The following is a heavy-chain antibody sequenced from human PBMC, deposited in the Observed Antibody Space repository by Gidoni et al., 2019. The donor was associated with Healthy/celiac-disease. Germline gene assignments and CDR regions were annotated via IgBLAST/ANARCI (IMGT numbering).Heavy chain of an antibody. J-gene: IGHJ4*02. V-gene: IGHV3-9*01. CDR2: IRWNSGSV. Sequence: EVQLVESGGGLVQHGRSLRLSCAASGFTFDDYAMHWVRQAPGKGLVWVSGIRWNSGSVGYADSVKGRFTISRDNAKNSLYLQMNSLRAEDTALYYCAKDRSPTVAGGPFDYWGQGTLVTVSS. CDR3: AKDRSPTVAGGPFDY. CDR1: GFTFDDYA. D-gene: IGHD6-19*01.